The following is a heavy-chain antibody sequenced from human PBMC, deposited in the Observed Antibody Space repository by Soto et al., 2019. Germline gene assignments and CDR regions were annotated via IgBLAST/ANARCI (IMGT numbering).Heavy chain of an antibody. V-gene: IGHV1-2*02. CDR3: ARDYSPAEEKWNDADNWFDP. CDR1: GYTFTGYR. CDR2: MNTDSGST. D-gene: IGHD1-1*01. J-gene: IGHJ5*02. Sequence: ASVKVSCKASGYTFTGYRLHWVRQAPGQGLEWMGWMNTDSGSTHYVQKFQGRVTMTRDTSINTAYMELSRLTSDDTAVHYCARDYSPAEEKWNDADNWFDPWGQGTLVTVFS.